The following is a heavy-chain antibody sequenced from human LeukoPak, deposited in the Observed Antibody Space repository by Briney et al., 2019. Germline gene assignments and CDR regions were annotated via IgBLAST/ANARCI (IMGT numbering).Heavy chain of an antibody. J-gene: IGHJ6*03. CDR2: IYTSGRA. D-gene: IGHD3-10*01. V-gene: IGHV4-4*08. Sequence: SETLSLTCTVSGGSISSYYWSWIRQPPGKGLECIGRIYTSGRASYNSSLKSRVTISLDTSKNQFSLKLSSVTAADTAVYYCARDAGFMVRGSRRGYDDYYYFMDVWGKGTTVTISS. CDR1: GGSISSYY. CDR3: ARDAGFMVRGSRRGYDDYYYFMDV.